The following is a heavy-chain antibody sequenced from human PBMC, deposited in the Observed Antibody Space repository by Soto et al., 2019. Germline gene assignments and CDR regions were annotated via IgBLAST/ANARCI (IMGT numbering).Heavy chain of an antibody. J-gene: IGHJ6*02. D-gene: IGHD2-2*03. V-gene: IGHV4-39*01. CDR3: ARLNGYCISTNYHGYYGMDV. CDR2: IYSSENT. CDR1: GDSVSTNIYS. Sequence: PSETLSLTCTVSGDSVSTNIYSWGWIRQSPGKGLEWIGTIYSSENTYYNPSLLSRVTISVDTSKNEFSLRLSSVTAADTAVYYCARLNGYCISTNYHGYYGMDVWGQGTTVTISS.